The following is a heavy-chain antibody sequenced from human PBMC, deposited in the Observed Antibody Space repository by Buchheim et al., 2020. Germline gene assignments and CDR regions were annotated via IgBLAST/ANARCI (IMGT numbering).Heavy chain of an antibody. CDR2: IWYDGSNK. Sequence: QVQLVESGGGVVQPGRSLRLSCAASGFTFSSYGMHWVRQAPGKGLEWVAVIWYDGSNKYYADSVKGRFTISRDNSKNTLYLQMNSLRAEDTAVYYCAKAPADVVVTAIQYYGMDVWGQGTT. CDR3: AKAPADVVVTAIQYYGMDV. CDR1: GFTFSSYG. D-gene: IGHD2-21*02. V-gene: IGHV3-33*06. J-gene: IGHJ6*02.